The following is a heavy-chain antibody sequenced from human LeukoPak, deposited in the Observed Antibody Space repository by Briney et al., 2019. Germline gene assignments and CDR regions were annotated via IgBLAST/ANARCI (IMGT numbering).Heavy chain of an antibody. D-gene: IGHD3-22*01. CDR1: GYTFTSYD. J-gene: IGHJ3*02. V-gene: IGHV1-8*01. CDR3: VPYYYDSSGYYGAFDI. CDR2: MNPNSGNT. Sequence: ASVKVSCKASGYTFTSYDINWVRQATGQGLEWMGWMNPNSGNTGYAQKFQGRVTMTRSTSISTAYMELSSLRSEDTAVYYCVPYYYDSSGYYGAFDIWGQGTMVTVSS.